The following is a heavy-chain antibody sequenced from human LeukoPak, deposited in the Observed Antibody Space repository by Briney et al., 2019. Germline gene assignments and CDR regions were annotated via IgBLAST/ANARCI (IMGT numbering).Heavy chain of an antibody. CDR3: ARVDYYGSGSYNIDY. V-gene: IGHV1-18*01. J-gene: IGHJ4*02. Sequence: AASVKVSCKASGYTFTSYGISWVRQAPGQGLEWMGWISAYNVNTNYAQKLQGRVTMTTDTSTSTAYMELRSLRSDDTAVYYCARVDYYGSGSYNIDYWGQGTLVTVSS. D-gene: IGHD3-10*01. CDR1: GYTFTSYG. CDR2: ISAYNVNT.